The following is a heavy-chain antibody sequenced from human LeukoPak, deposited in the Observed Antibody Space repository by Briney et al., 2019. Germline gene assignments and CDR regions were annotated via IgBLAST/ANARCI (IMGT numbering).Heavy chain of an antibody. CDR3: ARDFRSSSSDYYFDY. V-gene: IGHV1-18*01. J-gene: IGHJ4*02. D-gene: IGHD6-6*01. CDR1: GYTFTSYG. Sequence: ASVKVSCKASGYTFTSYGISWVRQAPGQGLEWMGWVSAYNGNTNYAQKLQGRVTMTTDTSTSTAYMELRGLRSDDTAVYYCARDFRSSSSDYYFDYWGQGTLVNVSS. CDR2: VSAYNGNT.